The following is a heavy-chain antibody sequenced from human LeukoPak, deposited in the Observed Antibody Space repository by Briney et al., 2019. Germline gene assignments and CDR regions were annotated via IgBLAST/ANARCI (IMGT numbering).Heavy chain of an antibody. Sequence: SQTLSLACAVSGDSVTSGGYYWTWIRHHPGKGLEWIGYISNSGTTSYNPSLKSRVSISVDTSDNQFSLRLTSVTAADTAVYYCARDVVVTSSPDAFDIWGQGTMVTVSS. D-gene: IGHD2-21*02. V-gene: IGHV4-31*11. CDR1: GDSVTSGGYY. CDR2: ISNSGTT. CDR3: ARDVVVTSSPDAFDI. J-gene: IGHJ3*02.